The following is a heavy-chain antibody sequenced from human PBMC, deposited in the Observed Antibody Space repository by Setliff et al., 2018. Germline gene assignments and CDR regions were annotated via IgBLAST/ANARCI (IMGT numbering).Heavy chain of an antibody. V-gene: IGHV1-69*13. CDR3: ATDLAIRGVQFDY. J-gene: IGHJ4*02. CDR2: IIPIYGST. CDR1: GGSFSNYA. D-gene: IGHD3-10*01. Sequence: VASVKVSCKASGGSFSNYAIIWVRQAPGQGPEWMGGIIPIYGSTNNAEKFQGRVTFSADESMSTVYMELSSLTSADTAVYYCATDLAIRGVQFDYWGRGTLVTVSS.